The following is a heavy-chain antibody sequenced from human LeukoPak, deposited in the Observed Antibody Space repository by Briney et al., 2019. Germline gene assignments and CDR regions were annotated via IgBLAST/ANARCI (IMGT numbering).Heavy chain of an antibody. V-gene: IGHV3-15*05. CDR1: GFSFSRAW. CDR2: IKSKSDGGTT. CDR3: TTVTLRPVGL. D-gene: IGHD3-10*01. Sequence: GGSLRLSCAASGFSFSRAWMSWVRQAPGKGLEWVGRIKSKSDGGTTDYAAPVKGRFTISRDDSKDTLFLQVNSLKIEDTAVYYCTTVTLRPVGLWGQGTLVTVSS. J-gene: IGHJ4*02.